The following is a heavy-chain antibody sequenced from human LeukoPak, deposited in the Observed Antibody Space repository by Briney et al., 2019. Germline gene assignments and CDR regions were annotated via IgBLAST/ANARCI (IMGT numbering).Heavy chain of an antibody. J-gene: IGHJ5*02. D-gene: IGHD3-9*01. CDR2: INPSGGST. V-gene: IGHV1-46*01. CDR3: ARVLYYDILTGYSNWFDP. Sequence: GASVKVSCKASGYTFSRYYMHWVRQAPGQGLEWMGIINPSGGSTSYAQKLQGRVTMTTDTSTSTAYMELRSLRSDDTAVYYCARVLYYDILTGYSNWFDPWGQGTLVTVSS. CDR1: GYTFSRYY.